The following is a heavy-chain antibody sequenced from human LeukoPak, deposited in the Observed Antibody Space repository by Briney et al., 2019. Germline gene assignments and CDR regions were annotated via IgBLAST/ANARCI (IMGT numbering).Heavy chain of an antibody. CDR3: ASRPFITTVVPWDFY. D-gene: IGHD4-23*01. CDR2: IYPGDSDT. J-gene: IGHJ4*02. CDR1: GYSFTSYW. Sequence: GESLKISCKGSGYSFTSYWIGWVRQMPGKGLERMGIIYPGDSDTRYSPSFQGQVTISADKSISTAYLQWSSLKASDTAMYYCASRPFITTVVPWDFYWGQGTQVTVSS. V-gene: IGHV5-51*01.